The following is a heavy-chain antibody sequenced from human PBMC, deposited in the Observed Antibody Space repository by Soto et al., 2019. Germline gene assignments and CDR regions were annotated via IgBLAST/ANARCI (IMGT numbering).Heavy chain of an antibody. CDR2: IYYNGAT. CDR1: GGSISNTDYY. CDR3: ASSFTVPAAIGY. V-gene: IGHV4-39*02. J-gene: IGHJ4*02. D-gene: IGHD2-2*02. Sequence: SETLSLTCTVSGGSISNTDYYWGWVRQPPGKGLEWIGTIYYNGATQYNPSLKSRVTLSVDTSKNHFSLKLTSVTAADTAVYYCASSFTVPAAIGYWGQGTLVTVSS.